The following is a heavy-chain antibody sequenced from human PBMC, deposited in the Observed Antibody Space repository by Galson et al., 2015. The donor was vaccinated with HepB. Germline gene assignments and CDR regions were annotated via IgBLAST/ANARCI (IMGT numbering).Heavy chain of an antibody. CDR1: GYSFTAFW. CDR3: MRHTSAWYTRNF. Sequence: QSGAEVKKPGESLRISCQGSGYSFTAFWITWVRQIPGKGLEWMGRIDPSDSYTDYSPSFQGHVTLSIDKSISTAFLQWNSLQASDTAMYYCMRHTSAWYTRNFWGQGTLVTVSS. D-gene: IGHD6-19*01. J-gene: IGHJ4*02. V-gene: IGHV5-10-1*01. CDR2: IDPSDSYT.